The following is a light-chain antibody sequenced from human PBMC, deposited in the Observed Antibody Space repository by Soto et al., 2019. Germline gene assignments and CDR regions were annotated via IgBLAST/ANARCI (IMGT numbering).Light chain of an antibody. CDR2: GAS. Sequence: EIVMTQSPATLSVSPGDTATLSCRASQSVSSNLAWYQQKPGQAPRLLIYGASTRATGIPARFSGSGSGTEFTLTISSLQSDDVSLYYCQQYHNWPLFTFGQGTKLEL. V-gene: IGKV3-15*01. CDR3: QQYHNWPLFT. J-gene: IGKJ2*01. CDR1: QSVSSN.